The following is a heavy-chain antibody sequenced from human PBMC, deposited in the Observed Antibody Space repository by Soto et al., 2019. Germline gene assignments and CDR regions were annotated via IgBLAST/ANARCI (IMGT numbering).Heavy chain of an antibody. CDR3: ARGRSGYYYYFYGMDV. V-gene: IGHV3-11*01. CDR1: GFTFSDYY. J-gene: IGHJ6*02. CDR2: ISSSGSTI. Sequence: GVLRLSCAASGFTFSDYYMSWIRQAPGKGLEWVSYISSSGSTIYYADSVKGRFTISRDNAKNSLYLQMNSLRAEDTAVYYCARGRSGYYYYFYGMDVWGQGTTVTVSS. D-gene: IGHD3-10*01.